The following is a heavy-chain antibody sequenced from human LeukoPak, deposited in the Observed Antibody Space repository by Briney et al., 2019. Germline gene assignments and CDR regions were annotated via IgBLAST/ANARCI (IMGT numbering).Heavy chain of an antibody. D-gene: IGHD3-3*01. J-gene: IGHJ4*02. V-gene: IGHV3-23*01. CDR3: AKVSAYDFWSGYLDY. CDR2: ISGSGGST. CDR1: GFTFSRYA. Sequence: GGSLRLSCAASGFTFSRYAMTWVRRAPGKGLEWVSVISGSGGSTYYADSVKGRFTISRDNSKNTLYLQMNSLRVEDTAVYYCAKVSAYDFWSGYLDYWGQGTLVTVSS.